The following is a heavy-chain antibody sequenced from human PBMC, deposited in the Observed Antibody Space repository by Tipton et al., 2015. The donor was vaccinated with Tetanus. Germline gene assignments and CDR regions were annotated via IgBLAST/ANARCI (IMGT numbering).Heavy chain of an antibody. Sequence: QSGAEVKKPGASVKVSCKASGYTFTGYYMHWVRQAPGQGLEWMGWFNPNSGGTNYAQKFQGRVTMTRDPSISTAYMELSRLRSDESAVYYCAREPDARGYLYCFDNWGMGSVVTGSS. CDR3: AREPDARGYLYCFDN. J-gene: IGHJ4*02. CDR2: FNPNSGGT. D-gene: IGHD3-10*01. CDR1: GYTFTGYY. V-gene: IGHV1-2*02.